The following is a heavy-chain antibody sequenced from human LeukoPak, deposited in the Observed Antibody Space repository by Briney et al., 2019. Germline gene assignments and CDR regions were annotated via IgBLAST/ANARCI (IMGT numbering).Heavy chain of an antibody. Sequence: SETLSLTCAVYGGSFSGYYWSWIRQPPGKGLEWIGEINHSGSTNYNPSLKSRVTISVDTSKNQFSLKLSSVTAEDTAVYYCAREMDYYDSRPIDYWGQGTLVTVSS. J-gene: IGHJ4*02. CDR1: GGSFSGYY. D-gene: IGHD3-22*01. CDR2: INHSGST. V-gene: IGHV4-34*01. CDR3: AREMDYYDSRPIDY.